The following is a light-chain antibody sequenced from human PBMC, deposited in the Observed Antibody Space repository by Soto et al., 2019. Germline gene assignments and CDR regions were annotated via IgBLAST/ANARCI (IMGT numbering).Light chain of an antibody. Sequence: QSVLTQPASVSGSPGQSITISCTGTSSDVGGYNYVSWYQQHPGKAPKLMIYEVSNRPSGVSKRFSGSKSGNTASLTISGPQAEDEADYYCSSYTSSSTLVFGTGTKVTVL. J-gene: IGLJ1*01. CDR1: SSDVGGYNY. CDR2: EVS. CDR3: SSYTSSSTLV. V-gene: IGLV2-14*01.